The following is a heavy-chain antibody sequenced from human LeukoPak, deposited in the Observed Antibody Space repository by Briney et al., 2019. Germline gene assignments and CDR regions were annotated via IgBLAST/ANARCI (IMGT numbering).Heavy chain of an antibody. CDR1: GFTFSIYG. V-gene: IGHV3-30*02. Sequence: PGGSLRLSCAASGFTFSIYGMHWVRQAPGKGLEWVAFIRYDGSNKYYADSVKGRFTISRDNSKNTLYLQMNSLRAEDTAVYYCAKDYRMRSGYDYFGGDYWGQGTLVTVSS. D-gene: IGHD5-12*01. J-gene: IGHJ4*02. CDR3: AKDYRMRSGYDYFGGDY. CDR2: IRYDGSNK.